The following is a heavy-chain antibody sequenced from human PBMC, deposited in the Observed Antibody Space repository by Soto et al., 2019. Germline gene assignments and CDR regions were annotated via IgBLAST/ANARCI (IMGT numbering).Heavy chain of an antibody. D-gene: IGHD6-19*01. CDR3: ARDTSGWSLYGMDV. V-gene: IGHV1-46*01. CDR2: INPGGGSA. J-gene: IGHJ6*02. CDR1: GNTITKYY. Sequence: QVELVQSGAEVKKPGASVTISCKASGNTITKYYIHWVRQAPGRGLEWMGIINPGGGSASYAQKFQGRVTVYRDTSTGTVYMDLSSLRSEDTAVYYCARDTSGWSLYGMDVWGQGTTVTVSS.